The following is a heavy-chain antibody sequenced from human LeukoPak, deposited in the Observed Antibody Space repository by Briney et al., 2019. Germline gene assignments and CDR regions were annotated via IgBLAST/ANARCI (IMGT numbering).Heavy chain of an antibody. Sequence: ASVTVSCKASGGTFSSYAISWVRQAPGQGLEWMGRIIPILGIANYAQKFQGRVTITADKSTSTAYMELSSLRSEDTVVYYCAGALGELSPQSILHEYYFDYWGQGTLVTVSS. D-gene: IGHD3-16*02. V-gene: IGHV1-69*04. CDR3: AGALGELSPQSILHEYYFDY. CDR2: IIPILGIA. J-gene: IGHJ4*02. CDR1: GGTFSSYA.